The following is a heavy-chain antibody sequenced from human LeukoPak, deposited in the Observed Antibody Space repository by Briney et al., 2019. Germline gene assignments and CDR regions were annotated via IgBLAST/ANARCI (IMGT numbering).Heavy chain of an antibody. V-gene: IGHV4-39*07. D-gene: IGHD3-3*01. J-gene: IGHJ6*02. Sequence: TPSETLSLTCTVSGGSISSSSYYWGWIRQPPGKGLEWIGSIYYSGSTNYNPSLKSRVTISVDTSKNQFSLKLSSVTAADTAVYYCARRSDFWSPYGMDVWGQGTTVTVSS. CDR3: ARRSDFWSPYGMDV. CDR2: IYYSGST. CDR1: GGSISSSSYY.